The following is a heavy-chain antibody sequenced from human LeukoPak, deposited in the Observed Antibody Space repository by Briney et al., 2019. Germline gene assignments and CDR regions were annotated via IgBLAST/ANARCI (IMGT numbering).Heavy chain of an antibody. Sequence: PETLSLTCTVSGDSMTNYYWNWIRQPPGKGLEWIGYIHHSGTTNYNPSLKSRLTMSVDTSKNQFSLKLTSVSAADTAMYFCAKTGSLVGRFFDYWGQGIQVIVSS. J-gene: IGHJ4*02. V-gene: IGHV4-59*01. CDR3: AKTGSLVGRFFDY. CDR1: GDSMTNYY. D-gene: IGHD2-8*02. CDR2: IHHSGTT.